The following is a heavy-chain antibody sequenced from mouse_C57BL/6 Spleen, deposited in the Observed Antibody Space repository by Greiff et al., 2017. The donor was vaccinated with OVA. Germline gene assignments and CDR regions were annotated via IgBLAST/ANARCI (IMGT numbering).Heavy chain of an antibody. CDR1: GFTFSSYA. CDR2: FINGGSYT. Sequence: EVQRVESGGGLVKPGGSLKLSCAASGFTFSSYAMSWVRQTPEKRLEWVATFINGGSYTYYPDNVKGRFTISRDNAKNNLYLQMSHLKSEDTAMYYCARESSSFSWFAYWGQGTLVTVSA. CDR3: ARESSSFSWFAY. J-gene: IGHJ3*01. V-gene: IGHV5-4*01. D-gene: IGHD1-1*01.